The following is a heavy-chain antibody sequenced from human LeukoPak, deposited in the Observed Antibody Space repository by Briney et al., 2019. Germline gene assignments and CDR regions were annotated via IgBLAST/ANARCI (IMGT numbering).Heavy chain of an antibody. V-gene: IGHV3-30*04. CDR1: GFTFSSYT. Sequence: GRSLRLSCTASGFTFSSYTMHWVRQTPDKGLEWVAIISYDGNFISHADSVKGRFTISRDNAKNSLYLQMNSLRAEDTAVYYCARGPYTDYWGQGTLVTVSS. CDR3: ARGPYTDY. CDR2: ISYDGNFI. D-gene: IGHD2-2*02. J-gene: IGHJ4*02.